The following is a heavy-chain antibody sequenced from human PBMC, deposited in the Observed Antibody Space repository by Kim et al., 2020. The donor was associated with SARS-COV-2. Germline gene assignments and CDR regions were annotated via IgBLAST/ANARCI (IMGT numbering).Heavy chain of an antibody. V-gene: IGHV4-59*08. Sequence: SETLSLTCTVSGGSISSYYWSWIRQPPGKGLEWIGYIYYSGSTNYNSSLKSRVTISVDTSKNQFSLKLSSVTAADTAVYYCARQAHDRRTPFDYWGQGTLVTVSS. J-gene: IGHJ4*02. CDR1: GGSISSYY. CDR2: IYYSGST. CDR3: ARQAHDRRTPFDY.